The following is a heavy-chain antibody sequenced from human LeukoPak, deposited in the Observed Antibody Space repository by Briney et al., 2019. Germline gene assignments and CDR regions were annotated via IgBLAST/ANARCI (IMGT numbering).Heavy chain of an antibody. CDR2: ISSSSSYI. D-gene: IGHD2-21*02. CDR3: ARGGDFNWFGP. J-gene: IGHJ5*02. CDR1: GFTFSSYS. Sequence: GGSLRLSCAASGFTFSSYSMNWVRQAPGKGLEWVSSISSSSSYIYYADSVKGRFTISRDNAKNSLYLQMNSLRAEDTAVYYCARGGDFNWFGPWGQGTLVTVSS. V-gene: IGHV3-21*01.